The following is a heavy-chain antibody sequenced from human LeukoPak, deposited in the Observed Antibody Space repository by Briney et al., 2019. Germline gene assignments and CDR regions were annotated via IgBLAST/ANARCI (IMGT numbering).Heavy chain of an antibody. CDR1: GYTFTSNY. CDR2: INPSGHNT. D-gene: IGHD3-3*01. CDR3: ASKKGYDRKYYYYMDV. J-gene: IGHJ6*03. V-gene: IGHV1-46*01. Sequence: GASVKVSCKASGYTFTSNYMHWVRQAPGQGLEWMGVINPSGHNTNYAQRFQGRVTMTRDMSTSTVYMELSSLRSEDTAVYYCASKKGYDRKYYYYMDVWGKGTTVTVSS.